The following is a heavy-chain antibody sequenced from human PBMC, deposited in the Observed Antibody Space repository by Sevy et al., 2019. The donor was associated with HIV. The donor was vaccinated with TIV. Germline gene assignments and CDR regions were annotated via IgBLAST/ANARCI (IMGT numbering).Heavy chain of an antibody. V-gene: IGHV3-21*01. CDR2: ISSSSSYI. J-gene: IGHJ4*02. CDR1: GFTFSSYS. D-gene: IGHD3-22*01. CDR3: ARWDYYDSSGYYQASKGDY. Sequence: GGSLRLSCAASGFTFSSYSMNWVRQAPGKGLEWVSSISSSSSYIYYADSVKGRFTISRDNAKNSLYLQMNSLRAEDTAVYYCARWDYYDSSGYYQASKGDYWGQGTLVTVSS.